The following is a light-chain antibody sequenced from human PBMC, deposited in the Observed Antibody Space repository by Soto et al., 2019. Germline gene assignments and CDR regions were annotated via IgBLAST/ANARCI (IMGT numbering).Light chain of an antibody. CDR3: QQYGSSPLIS. V-gene: IGKV3-20*01. CDR1: QSVSSRY. Sequence: EIVLTQSPGTLSLSPGERATLSCRASQSVSSRYLAWYQQKPGQSPRLLIYGAYNRATGIPDRFSGSGSETDFTLTISRLEPEDFALYHCQQYGSSPLISFGGGTKVEIK. J-gene: IGKJ4*01. CDR2: GAY.